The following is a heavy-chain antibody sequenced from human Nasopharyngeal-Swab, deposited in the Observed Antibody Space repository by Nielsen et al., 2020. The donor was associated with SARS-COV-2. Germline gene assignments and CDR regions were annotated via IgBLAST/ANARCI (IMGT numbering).Heavy chain of an antibody. V-gene: IGHV3-30*18. D-gene: IGHD6-6*01. Sequence: GSLRLSCAASGFTFSRYGMHWVRQAPGKGLEWVAFISFDGTDKYYADSVKGRLTISRDNSKNTLSLQMNSLKFEDTAVYYCAKDEDSSPSQRGYWGQGTLVTVSS. CDR2: ISFDGTDK. CDR1: GFTFSRYG. CDR3: AKDEDSSPSQRGY. J-gene: IGHJ4*02.